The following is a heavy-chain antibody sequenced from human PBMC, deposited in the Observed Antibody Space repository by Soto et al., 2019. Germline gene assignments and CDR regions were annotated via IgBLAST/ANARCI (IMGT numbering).Heavy chain of an antibody. J-gene: IGHJ6*03. D-gene: IGHD6-19*01. Sequence: GGSLRLSCAASGFTFSSYAMHWVRQAPGKGLEYVSAISSNGGSTYYANSVKGRFTISRDNSKNTLYLQMGSLRAEDMAVYYCARGGLVAGTGGNMDVWGKGTTVTVSS. CDR1: GFTFSSYA. V-gene: IGHV3-64*01. CDR2: ISSNGGST. CDR3: ARGGLVAGTGGNMDV.